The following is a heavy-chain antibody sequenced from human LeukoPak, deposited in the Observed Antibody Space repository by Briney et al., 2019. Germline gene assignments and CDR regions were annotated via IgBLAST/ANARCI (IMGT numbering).Heavy chain of an antibody. V-gene: IGHV3-23*01. Sequence: GGSLRLSCAASGFTFSSYAMSWVRQAPGKGLEWVSAIGGSGSGTYYTDSVKGRFTISRDNSKNTLYLEMNSLRAEDTAVYYCARKAGYYYGSGDYWGQGTLVTVSS. CDR3: ARKAGYYYGSGDY. CDR2: IGGSGSGT. J-gene: IGHJ4*02. D-gene: IGHD3-10*01. CDR1: GFTFSSYA.